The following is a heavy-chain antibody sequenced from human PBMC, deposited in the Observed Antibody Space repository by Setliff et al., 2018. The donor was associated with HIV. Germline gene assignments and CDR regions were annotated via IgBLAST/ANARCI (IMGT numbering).Heavy chain of an antibody. Sequence: GGSLRLSCAASGFTFSSYAMHWVRQAPGKGLEWVAVISYDGSNKYYADSVKGRFTISRDNSKNTLYLQMNSLRVEDTAVYYCARGVPGICSGGTCYLEYWGQGALVTVSS. CDR2: ISYDGSNK. J-gene: IGHJ4*02. CDR1: GFTFSSYA. D-gene: IGHD2-15*01. V-gene: IGHV3-30*01. CDR3: ARGVPGICSGGTCYLEY.